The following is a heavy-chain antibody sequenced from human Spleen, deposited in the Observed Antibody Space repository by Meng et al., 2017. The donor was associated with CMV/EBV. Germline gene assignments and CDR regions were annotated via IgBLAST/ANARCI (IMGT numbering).Heavy chain of an antibody. Sequence: GSLRLSCTVSGGSISSSDYYWGWIRQSPGKGLEWIGTIYYTETTYYSPSLQSRVTISIDTSKNQFSLKLSSVTAADTAVYYCARFYSSGPGMLDYWGQGTLVTVSS. CDR1: GGSISSSDYY. CDR2: IYYTETT. J-gene: IGHJ4*02. V-gene: IGHV4-39*07. D-gene: IGHD6-19*01. CDR3: ARFYSSGPGMLDY.